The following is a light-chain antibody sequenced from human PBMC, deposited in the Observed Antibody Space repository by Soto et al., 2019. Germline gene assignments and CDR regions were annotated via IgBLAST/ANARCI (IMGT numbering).Light chain of an antibody. Sequence: DIQMTQSPSTLSASLGDRVTITCRASQSISSWLAWYQQKPGKAPKLPIYDASSLESGVPSRFSGSGSGTEFTLTISSLQPDDFATYYCQQYNIYSETFGQGTKVDIK. J-gene: IGKJ1*01. CDR1: QSISSW. CDR2: DAS. V-gene: IGKV1-5*01. CDR3: QQYNIYSET.